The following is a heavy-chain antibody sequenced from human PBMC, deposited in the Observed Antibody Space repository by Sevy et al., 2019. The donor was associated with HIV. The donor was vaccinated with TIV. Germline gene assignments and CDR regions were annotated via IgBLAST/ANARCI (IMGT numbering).Heavy chain of an antibody. CDR2: IYYSGST. Sequence: SETLSLTCTVSGGSISSYYWSWIRQPPGKGLEWIGYIYYSGSTNYNPSLKSRVTISVDTSKNQFSLKLSSVTAADTAVYDCARMTVKWLVLWGQGTLVTVSS. D-gene: IGHD6-19*01. CDR3: ARMTVKWLVL. CDR1: GGSISSYY. J-gene: IGHJ4*02. V-gene: IGHV4-59*01.